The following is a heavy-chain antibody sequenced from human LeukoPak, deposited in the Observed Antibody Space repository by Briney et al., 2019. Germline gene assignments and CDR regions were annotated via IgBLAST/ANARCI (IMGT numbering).Heavy chain of an antibody. CDR1: GFTFCNFA. V-gene: IGHV3-23*01. Sequence: PGGSLRLSCAASGFTFCNFAMTWVRQAPGKGVQWVSGICISGGEKYYADSVKGRFTISRDNSKNTLYLQMNSLRAEDTAVYYCAKDCSGTYPDAFDMWGQGTMVTVSS. CDR2: ICISGGEK. CDR3: AKDCSGTYPDAFDM. J-gene: IGHJ3*02. D-gene: IGHD2-15*01.